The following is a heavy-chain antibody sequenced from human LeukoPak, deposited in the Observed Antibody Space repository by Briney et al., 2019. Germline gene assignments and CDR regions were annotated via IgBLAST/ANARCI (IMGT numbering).Heavy chain of an antibody. J-gene: IGHJ4*02. Sequence: ASVKVSCKASGYTFTGYYMHWVQQAPGKGLEWMGLVDPEDGETIYAEKFQGRVTITADTSTDTAYMELSSLRSEDTAVYYCATDPTPTDYWGQGTLVTVSS. V-gene: IGHV1-69-2*01. CDR1: GYTFTGYY. CDR3: ATDPTPTDY. CDR2: VDPEDGET.